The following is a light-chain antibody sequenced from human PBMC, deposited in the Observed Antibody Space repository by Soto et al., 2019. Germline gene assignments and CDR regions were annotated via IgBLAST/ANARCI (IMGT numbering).Light chain of an antibody. J-gene: IGLJ2*01. CDR1: NIGSKN. Sequence: SYELTQPLSVSVALGQTARITCGGDNIGSKNSHWYQQKPGQAPVLVIYRDVYRPSGISERFSGSNSGNTATLTISRAPAGDEADYYCQVWESNTVIFGGGPQLTVL. CDR2: RDV. V-gene: IGLV3-9*01. CDR3: QVWESNTVI.